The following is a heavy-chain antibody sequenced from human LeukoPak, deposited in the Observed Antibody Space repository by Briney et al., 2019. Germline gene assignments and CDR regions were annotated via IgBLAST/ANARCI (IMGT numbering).Heavy chain of an antibody. Sequence: SGGSLRLSCAASGFTFSDYYMSWIRQAPGKGLEWVSYISSSGSTIYYADSVKGRFTISRDNAKNSLYLQMNSLRAEDTAVYYCARERLRFTRSGAFDIWGQGTMVTVSS. J-gene: IGHJ3*02. V-gene: IGHV3-11*01. CDR3: ARERLRFTRSGAFDI. CDR1: GFTFSDYY. D-gene: IGHD5-12*01. CDR2: ISSSGSTI.